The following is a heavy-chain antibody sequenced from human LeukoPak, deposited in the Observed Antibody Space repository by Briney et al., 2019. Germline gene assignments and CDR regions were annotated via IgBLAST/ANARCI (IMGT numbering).Heavy chain of an antibody. D-gene: IGHD6-13*01. CDR1: GFTFSSYS. CDR3: ARDYAAAGKNYFDY. Sequence: GGSLRLSCAASGFTFSSYSMTWVRQAPGKGLEWVSSISSSSGYIYYADSVKGRFTISRDNAKNSLFLQMNSLRAEDTAVYYCARDYAAAGKNYFDYWGQGTLVTASS. J-gene: IGHJ4*02. CDR2: ISSSSGYI. V-gene: IGHV3-21*01.